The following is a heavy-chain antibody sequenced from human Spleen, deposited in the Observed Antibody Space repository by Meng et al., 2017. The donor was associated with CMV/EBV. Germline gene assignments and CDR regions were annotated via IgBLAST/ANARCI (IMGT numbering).Heavy chain of an antibody. CDR2: VNEAGSEE. J-gene: IGHJ6*02. CDR1: GFTFSSYS. CDR3: GRDMDV. V-gene: IGHV3-7*01. Sequence: GESLKISCAASGFTFSSYSMNWVRQAPGKGLEWVANVNEAGSEEYYADSVKGRFTISRDNAKNSLYLQMNSLRAEDTAAYYCGRDMDVWGQGTTVTVSS.